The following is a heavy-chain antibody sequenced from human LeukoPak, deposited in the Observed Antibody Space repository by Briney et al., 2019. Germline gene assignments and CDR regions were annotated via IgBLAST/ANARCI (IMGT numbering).Heavy chain of an antibody. D-gene: IGHD1-26*01. Sequence: GGSLRLSCAASGFTFSYYGLHWVRQGPGKGLEWVAVISYDGSNKYYADSVKGRFPISRDNSRNTLYLQMNSLRAEDTAVYYCARGLFTGGTYYGYWGQGTLVTVSS. CDR3: ARGLFTGGTYYGY. J-gene: IGHJ4*02. V-gene: IGHV3-30*03. CDR2: ISYDGSNK. CDR1: GFTFSYYG.